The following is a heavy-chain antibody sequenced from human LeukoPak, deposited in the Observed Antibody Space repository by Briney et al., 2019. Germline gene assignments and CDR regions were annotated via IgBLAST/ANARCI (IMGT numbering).Heavy chain of an antibody. CDR1: GGSNSSCR. CDR2: IKQDGSEK. V-gene: IGHV3-7*01. Sequence: PSETLSLTCSVSGGSNSSCRDYGRWIRQPPGMGLEWVANIKQDGSEKYHVDSVKGRFTFSRDNAKNSLYLQMDSLRADDTAVYYSTRGHSRNWDHPLDYCGQGTLVTVSS. J-gene: IGHJ4*02. CDR3: TRGHSRNWDHPLDY. D-gene: IGHD6-13*01.